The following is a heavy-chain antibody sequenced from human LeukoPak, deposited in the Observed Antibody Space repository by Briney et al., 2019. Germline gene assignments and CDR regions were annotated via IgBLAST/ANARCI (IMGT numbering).Heavy chain of an antibody. V-gene: IGHV4-59*01. CDR2: IYYSVNT. Sequence: SETLSLTCTVSGASISSYYWSWIRQPPGKGLEWIGYIYYSVNTNYNPSLKSRVTISVDMSKNQFSLKLSSVTAADTAVYYCARVFPYATGPNYYYNDMDVWGQGTTVTVSS. CDR1: GASISSYY. D-gene: IGHD3-10*01. CDR3: ARVFPYATGPNYYYNDMDV. J-gene: IGHJ6*02.